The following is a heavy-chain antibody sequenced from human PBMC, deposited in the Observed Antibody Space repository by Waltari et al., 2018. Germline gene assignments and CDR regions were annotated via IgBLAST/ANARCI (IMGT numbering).Heavy chain of an antibody. D-gene: IGHD1-26*01. CDR1: GFTFSSYG. Sequence: EVQLVESGGGLVQPGGSLRLSCAASGFTFSSYGMHWVRQAPGKGLVGVSRINSDGSSTSYADSVKGRFTISRDNAKNTLYLQMNSLRAEDTAVYYCARDRTVGATPFYYYGMDVWGQGTTVTVSS. CDR3: ARDRTVGATPFYYYGMDV. J-gene: IGHJ6*02. CDR2: INSDGSST. V-gene: IGHV3-74*01.